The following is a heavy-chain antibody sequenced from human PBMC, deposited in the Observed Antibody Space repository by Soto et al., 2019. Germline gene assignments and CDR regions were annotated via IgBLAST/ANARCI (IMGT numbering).Heavy chain of an antibody. CDR1: GFTFSDYY. J-gene: IGHJ4*02. CDR3: ARTYSGYDVVDY. CDR2: ISSSSSYT. V-gene: IGHV3-11*06. Sequence: GGSLRLSCGASGFTFSDYYMSWIRQAPGKGLEWVSYISSSSSYTNYADSVKGRFTISRDNAKNSLYLQMNSLRAEDTAVYYCARTYSGYDVVDYWGQGTLVTVSS. D-gene: IGHD5-12*01.